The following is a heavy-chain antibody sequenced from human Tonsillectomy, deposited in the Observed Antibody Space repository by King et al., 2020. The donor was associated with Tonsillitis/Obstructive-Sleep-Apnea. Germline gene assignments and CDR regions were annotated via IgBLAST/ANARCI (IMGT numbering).Heavy chain of an antibody. D-gene: IGHD6-19*01. J-gene: IGHJ4*02. V-gene: IGHV2-70*11. CDR2: IDWDDDK. Sequence: VTLKESGPALVKPTQTLTLTCTFSGFSLTTSGMCVSWIRQPPGKALEWLARIDWDDDKYYSASLKTRLTISKDTSKNQVVLTMTNMDPMDTATYYCARIRPFDYGSDWYNFDYWGQGTLVTVSS. CDR3: ARIRPFDYGSDWYNFDY. CDR1: GFSLTTSGMC.